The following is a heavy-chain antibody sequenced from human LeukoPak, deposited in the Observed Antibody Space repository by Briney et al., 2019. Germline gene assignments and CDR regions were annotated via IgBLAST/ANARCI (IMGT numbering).Heavy chain of an antibody. CDR1: GFTFSNYA. Sequence: PGGSLRLSCEASGFTFSNYAMHWVRQAPGKGLEWVAGIYHDGSNKYYADSVKGRFTISRDNSKNTVFLQMNSLRAEDTAVYFCVRDGLRSTGGDFFDYWGQETLVTVSS. V-gene: IGHV3-33*01. CDR3: VRDGLRSTGGDFFDY. D-gene: IGHD2-8*02. CDR2: IYHDGSNK. J-gene: IGHJ4*02.